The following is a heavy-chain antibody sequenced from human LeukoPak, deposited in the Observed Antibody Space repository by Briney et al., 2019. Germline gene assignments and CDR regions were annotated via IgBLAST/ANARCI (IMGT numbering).Heavy chain of an antibody. V-gene: IGHV1-69*01. D-gene: IGHD3-22*01. J-gene: IGHJ1*01. CDR1: GGTFSSYA. Sequence: SVKVSCKASGGTFSSYAISWVRQAPGQGLEWIGGIITIFGTANYAQKFQGRVTITADESTSTAYMELSSLRSEDTAVYYCARDLVYYDSSGYHRGHFQHWGQGTLVTVSS. CDR3: ARDLVYYDSSGYHRGHFQH. CDR2: IITIFGTA.